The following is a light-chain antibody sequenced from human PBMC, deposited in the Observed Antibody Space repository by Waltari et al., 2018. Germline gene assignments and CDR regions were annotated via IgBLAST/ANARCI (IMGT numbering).Light chain of an antibody. CDR3: QQYGNSPYT. Sequence: EIVLTQSPVILALSPGERATLSCRASQTVDNYLAWYQQKAGQAPRLLIYGASSRATGIPDRFSGSGSGTDFTLTISRLEPEDFAVYYCQQYGNSPYTFGQGTKLEIK. CDR2: GAS. V-gene: IGKV3-20*01. CDR1: QTVDNY. J-gene: IGKJ2*01.